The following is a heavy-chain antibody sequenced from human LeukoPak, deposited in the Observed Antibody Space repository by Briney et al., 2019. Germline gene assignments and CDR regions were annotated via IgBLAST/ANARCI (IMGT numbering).Heavy chain of an antibody. Sequence: PSETLSLTCTVSGHSISTSKSYWGWIRQPPLKGLEWIGRIYFSGNTYYNASLKSPVTISVDKYKNQLSLTLTSVTAADTAVYYCARGTDIFHTFDYWGQGTLVTVSS. CDR3: ARGTDIFHTFDY. CDR2: IYFSGNT. CDR1: GHSISTSKSY. J-gene: IGHJ4*02. V-gene: IGHV4-39*01. D-gene: IGHD3-9*01.